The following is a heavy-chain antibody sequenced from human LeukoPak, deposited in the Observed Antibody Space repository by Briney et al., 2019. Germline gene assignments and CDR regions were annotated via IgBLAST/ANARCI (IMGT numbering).Heavy chain of an antibody. CDR2: ISSSSSYI. D-gene: IGHD6-19*01. J-gene: IGHJ4*02. CDR3: AEDIRGGWYDY. CDR1: GFTFSSYS. V-gene: IGHV3-21*04. Sequence: GGSLRLSCAASGFTFSSYSMNWVRQAPGKGLEWVSSISSSSSYIYYADSVKGRFTISRDNAKNSLYLQMNSLRAEDTALYYCAEDIRGGWYDYWGQGTLVTVSS.